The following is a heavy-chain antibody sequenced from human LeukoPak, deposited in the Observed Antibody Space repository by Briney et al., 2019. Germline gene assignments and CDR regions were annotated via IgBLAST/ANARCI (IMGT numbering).Heavy chain of an antibody. CDR2: ISYDGSNK. D-gene: IGHD3-3*01. V-gene: IGHV3-30*18. CDR3: TKGSVLTIFGMAWHAFDI. Sequence: GRSLRLSCAASGFTFSSYGMNWVRQAPGKGLEWVAVISYDGSNKYYADSVKGRFTISRDNSKNTLYLQMNSLRVEDTAIYYCTKGSVLTIFGMAWHAFDIWGQGTMVTVSP. CDR1: GFTFSSYG. J-gene: IGHJ3*02.